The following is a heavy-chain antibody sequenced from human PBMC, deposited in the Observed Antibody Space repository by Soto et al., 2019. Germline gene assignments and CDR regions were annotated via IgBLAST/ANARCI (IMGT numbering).Heavy chain of an antibody. V-gene: IGHV1-69*06. CDR1: GGTVSSYA. CDR3: ARYSGTTGSFYYSYGMDV. CDR2: IIPIFGTA. J-gene: IGHJ6*04. D-gene: IGHD1-26*01. Sequence: SVKVSGKASGGTVSSYAISWVRQAPGQGLEWMGGIIPIFGTANYAQKFQGRVTITADKSTSTAYMELSSLRSEDTAVYYCARYSGTTGSFYYSYGMDVWGKGPTVTVSS.